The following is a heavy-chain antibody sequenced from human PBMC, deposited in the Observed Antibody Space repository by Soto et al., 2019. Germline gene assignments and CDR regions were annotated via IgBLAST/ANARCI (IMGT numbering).Heavy chain of an antibody. D-gene: IGHD3-9*01. V-gene: IGHV4-59*01. CDR3: ARGAYDILTGSLLNYDY. CDR2: THYSGNT. J-gene: IGHJ4*02. Sequence: ETLSLTCSVSGASISSYYWDWIRQPPGKGLEWIGYTHYSGNTNYHPSLTSRVTISLDTSRNQFSLKLSSVTAADTAVYYCARGAYDILTGSLLNYDYWGQGTLVTVSS. CDR1: GASISSYY.